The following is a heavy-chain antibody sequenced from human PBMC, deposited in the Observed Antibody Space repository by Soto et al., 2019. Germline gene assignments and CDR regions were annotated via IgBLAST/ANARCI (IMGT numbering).Heavy chain of an antibody. CDR3: ARVHHRFGEFNYYYYYMDV. CDR1: GGSISSYY. CDR2: IYYSGST. V-gene: IGHV4-59*08. Sequence: PSETLSLTCTVSGGSISSYYWSWIRQPPGKGLEWIGYIYYSGSTNYNPSLKSRVTISVDTSKNQFSLKLSSVTAADTAVYYCARVHHRFGEFNYYYYYMDVWGKGTTVTVSS. D-gene: IGHD3-10*01. J-gene: IGHJ6*03.